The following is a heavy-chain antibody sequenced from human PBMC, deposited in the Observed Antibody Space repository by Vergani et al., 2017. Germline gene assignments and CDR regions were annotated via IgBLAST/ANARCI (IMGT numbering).Heavy chain of an antibody. CDR3: TTDGLAAAVNL. J-gene: IGHJ5*02. V-gene: IGHV3-7*03. CDR2: IKQDGSEK. Sequence: EVQLLESGGGLVQPGGSLRLSCAASGFTFSSYAMSWVRQAPGKGLEWVANIKQDGSEKYYVDSVKGRFTISRDNAKNSLYLQMNSLKTEDTAVYYCTTDGLAAAVNLWGQGTLVTVSS. CDR1: GFTFSSYA. D-gene: IGHD6-13*01.